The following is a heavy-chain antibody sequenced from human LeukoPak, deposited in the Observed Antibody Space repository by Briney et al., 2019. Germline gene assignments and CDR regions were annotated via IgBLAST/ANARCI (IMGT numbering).Heavy chain of an antibody. D-gene: IGHD6-13*01. CDR3: ARDGLAAAGQGWWYFDY. J-gene: IGHJ4*02. Sequence: GGSLRLSCAASGFTFSSSGFTFRSYWMHWVRQAPGKGLVWVSRINPDGSSTSYADSVKGRFTISRDNSKNTLYLQMNSLRAEDTAVYYCARDGLAAAGQGWWYFDYWGQGTLVTVSS. CDR2: INPDGSST. CDR1: GFTFSSSGFTFRSYW. V-gene: IGHV3-74*01.